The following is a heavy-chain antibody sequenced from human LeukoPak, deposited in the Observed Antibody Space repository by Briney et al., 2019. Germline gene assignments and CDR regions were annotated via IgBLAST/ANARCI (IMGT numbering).Heavy chain of an antibody. D-gene: IGHD6-19*01. J-gene: IGHJ3*02. CDR1: GGSVSVHY. V-gene: IGHV4-59*02. Sequence: SETLSLTCTVSGGSVSVHYWSWVRQAPGKGLEWIGYIYHSGSTNYNPSLKSRVTISVDTSKNQFSLKLSSVTAADTAVYYCARDRSSGWQGAFDMWGQGTKVTVSS. CDR2: IYHSGST. CDR3: ARDRSSGWQGAFDM.